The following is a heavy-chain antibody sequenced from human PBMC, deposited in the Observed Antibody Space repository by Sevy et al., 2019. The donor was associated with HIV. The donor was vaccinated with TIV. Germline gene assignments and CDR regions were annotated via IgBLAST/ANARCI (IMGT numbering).Heavy chain of an antibody. CDR1: GYIFTELS. V-gene: IGHV1-24*01. CDR3: ATDSVLIKGGYYDSSGYYLHY. D-gene: IGHD3-22*01. CDR2: FDPEDGET. J-gene: IGHJ4*02. Sequence: ASVKVSCKVSGYIFTELSMHWVRQAPGKGLEWMGGFDPEDGETIYAQKFQGRVTMTEDTSTDTAYMDLSSLRSEDTAVYYCATDSVLIKGGYYDSSGYYLHYWGQGPLVTVSS.